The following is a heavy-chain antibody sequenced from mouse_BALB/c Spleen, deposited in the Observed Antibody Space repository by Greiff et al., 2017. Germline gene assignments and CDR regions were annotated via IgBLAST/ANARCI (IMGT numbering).Heavy chain of an antibody. Sequence: VQLQQSGAELVRPGVSVKISCKGSGYTFTDYAMHWVKQSHAKSLEWIGVISTYYGDASYNQKFKGKATMTVDKSSSTAYMELARLTSEDSAIYYCARSRDYDVGYYFDYWGQGTTLTVSS. D-gene: IGHD2-4*01. V-gene: IGHV1S137*01. CDR3: ARSRDYDVGYYFDY. CDR2: ISTYYGDA. J-gene: IGHJ2*01. CDR1: GYTFTDYA.